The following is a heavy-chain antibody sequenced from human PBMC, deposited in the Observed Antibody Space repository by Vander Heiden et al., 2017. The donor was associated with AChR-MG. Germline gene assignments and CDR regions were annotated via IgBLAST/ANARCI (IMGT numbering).Heavy chain of an antibody. CDR1: GGSFSGYY. D-gene: IGHD2-2*03. Sequence: QVQLQQWGAGLLKPSETLSLTCAVYGGSFSGYYWSWIRQPPGKGLEWIGEINHSGSTNYNPSLKSRVTISVDTSKNQFSLKLSSVTAADTAVYYCARGGGYCSSTSCYAPGLGPSKYYYYGMDVWGQGTTVTVSS. J-gene: IGHJ6*02. CDR3: ARGGGYCSSTSCYAPGLGPSKYYYYGMDV. CDR2: INHSGST. V-gene: IGHV4-34*01.